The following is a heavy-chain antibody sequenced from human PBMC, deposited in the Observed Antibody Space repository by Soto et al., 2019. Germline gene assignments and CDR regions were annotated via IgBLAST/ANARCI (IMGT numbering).Heavy chain of an antibody. J-gene: IGHJ6*02. CDR1: GFTFSSYW. CDR3: AREILGYCTNGVCYSAYYYYCGMDV. V-gene: IGHV3-7*05. Sequence: EVQLVESGGGLVQPGGSLRLSCAASGFTFSSYWMSWVRQAPGKGLEWVANIKQDGSEKYYVDSVKGRFTISRDNAKNSLYLQMNSLRAEDTAVYYCAREILGYCTNGVCYSAYYYYCGMDVWGQGTTVTVSS. CDR2: IKQDGSEK. D-gene: IGHD2-8*01.